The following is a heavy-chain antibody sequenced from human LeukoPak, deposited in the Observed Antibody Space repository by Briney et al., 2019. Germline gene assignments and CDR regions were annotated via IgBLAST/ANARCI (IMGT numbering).Heavy chain of an antibody. V-gene: IGHV4-38-2*02. D-gene: IGHD3-10*01. CDR1: GYSISSGYY. J-gene: IGHJ4*02. CDR3: ARDLDLYGSGSYTDY. Sequence: SETLSLTCTVSGYSISSGYYWGWIRQPPGKGLDWIGSIYHSRSTYYNPSLKSRVTISVDTSKNQFSLKLSSVTAADTAVYYCARDLDLYGSGSYTDYWGQGTLVTVSS. CDR2: IYHSRST.